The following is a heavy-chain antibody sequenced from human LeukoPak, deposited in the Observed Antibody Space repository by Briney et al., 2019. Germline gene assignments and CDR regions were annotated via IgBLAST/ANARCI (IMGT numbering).Heavy chain of an antibody. CDR1: GDSLTIGSRY. Sequence: PSQTLSLTCTVSGDSLTIGSRYWSWIRQPAGKALEWIGHIYTSGSTNYNPSLKSRVTMSVDTSRNQFSLKLSSVTAADTAVYYCARTPIYYYDNSGYYRWSQGTLVTVSS. J-gene: IGHJ4*02. CDR2: IYTSGST. CDR3: ARTPIYYYDNSGYYR. D-gene: IGHD3-22*01. V-gene: IGHV4-61*09.